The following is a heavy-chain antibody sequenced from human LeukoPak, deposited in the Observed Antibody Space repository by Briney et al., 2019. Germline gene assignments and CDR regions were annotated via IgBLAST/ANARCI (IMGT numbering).Heavy chain of an antibody. CDR3: ARGAAAGYDY. V-gene: IGHV3-7*03. D-gene: IGHD6-13*01. CDR2: IKNDGSEK. CDR1: GFVFRNYF. Sequence: GGSLRLSCAASGFVFRNYFMSWVRQAPGKGLEWVASIKNDGSEKYYVDSVRGRYTISRDNTKNSLYLQMNSLRAEDTAVYYCARGAAAGYDYWGQGTLVTVSS. J-gene: IGHJ4*02.